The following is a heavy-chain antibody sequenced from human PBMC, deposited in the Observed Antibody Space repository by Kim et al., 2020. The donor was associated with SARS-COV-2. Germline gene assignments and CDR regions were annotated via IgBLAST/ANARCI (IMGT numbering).Heavy chain of an antibody. CDR2: STD. Sequence: STDNKADALKGRFPTSEDNAKTSLYLQLNSRRAEDTAVYYCARDLGGYFDYWGQGTLVTVSS. D-gene: IGHD3-16*01. J-gene: IGHJ4*02. CDR3: ARDLGGYFDY. V-gene: IGHV3-11*04.